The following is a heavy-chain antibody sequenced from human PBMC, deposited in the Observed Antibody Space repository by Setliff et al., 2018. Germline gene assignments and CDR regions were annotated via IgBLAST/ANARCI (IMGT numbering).Heavy chain of an antibody. CDR1: GFTVSSNY. Sequence: GESLKISCAASGFTVSSNYMSWVRQAPGKGLEWVSVIYSGGSTYYADSVKGRFTISRDNSKNTLYLQMNSLRAEDTAVYYCARDVGYGDYVGYYGMDVWGQGTTVTVSS. CDR3: ARDVGYGDYVGYYGMDV. J-gene: IGHJ6*02. D-gene: IGHD4-17*01. V-gene: IGHV3-53*01. CDR2: IYSGGST.